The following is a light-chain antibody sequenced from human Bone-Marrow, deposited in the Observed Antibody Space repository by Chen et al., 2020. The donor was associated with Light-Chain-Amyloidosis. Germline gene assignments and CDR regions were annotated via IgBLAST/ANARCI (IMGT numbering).Light chain of an antibody. Sequence: SYELPQPPSVSVSPGQTARHTCPGGDFPTKYAYWYQQKPGQAPVLVIHSDTERPSGISERFSGSSSGTTATLTISGVQAEDEADYHCQSADSSGTYEVIFGGGTKLTVL. J-gene: IGLJ2*01. CDR1: DFPTKY. CDR2: SDT. CDR3: QSADSSGTYEVI. V-gene: IGLV3-25*03.